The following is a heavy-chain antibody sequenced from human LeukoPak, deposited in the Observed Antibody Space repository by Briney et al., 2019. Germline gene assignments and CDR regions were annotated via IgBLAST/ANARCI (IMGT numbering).Heavy chain of an antibody. V-gene: IGHV4-59*01. D-gene: IGHD5-18*01. J-gene: IGHJ4*02. Sequence: SETLSLTCTDSGCSISSYYWSWILQPPGKGLEWIGYIYYSGSTNYNPSLKSRVTISVDTSKNQFSLKLSSVTAADTAVYYFAKVDTALVTLDCWGQGTLVTVSS. CDR3: AKVDTALVTLDC. CDR2: IYYSGST. CDR1: GCSISSYY.